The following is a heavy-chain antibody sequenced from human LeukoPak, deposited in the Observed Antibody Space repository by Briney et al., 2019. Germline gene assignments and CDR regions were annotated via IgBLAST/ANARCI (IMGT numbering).Heavy chain of an antibody. D-gene: IGHD2-21*02. CDR3: VRARDMAFDI. CDR2: IFYTGST. Sequence: PSETLSLTGTVSGGSISGQFWSWIRQPPGKRLEWIGNIFYTGSTNCNPSLRSRVTISVDTSKNQFSLKVTSVTAADTALYYCVRARDMAFDIWGQGTMVTVSS. J-gene: IGHJ3*02. CDR1: GGSISGQF. V-gene: IGHV4-59*11.